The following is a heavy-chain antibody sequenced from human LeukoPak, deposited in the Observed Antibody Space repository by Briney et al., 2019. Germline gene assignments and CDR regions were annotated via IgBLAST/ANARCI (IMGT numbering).Heavy chain of an antibody. Sequence: KPSETLSLTCAVYGGSFSGYYWSWIRQPPGKGLEWIGEINHSGSTNYNPSLKSRVTISVDTSKNQFSLKLSSVTAADTAVYYCARGAGFKLLWFGEGGYYFDYWGQGTLVTVSS. D-gene: IGHD3-10*01. CDR2: INHSGST. CDR3: ARGAGFKLLWFGEGGYYFDY. CDR1: GGSFSGYY. J-gene: IGHJ4*02. V-gene: IGHV4-34*01.